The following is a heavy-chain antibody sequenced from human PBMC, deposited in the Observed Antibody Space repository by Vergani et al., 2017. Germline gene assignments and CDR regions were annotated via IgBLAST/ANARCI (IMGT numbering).Heavy chain of an antibody. V-gene: IGHV4-4*09. J-gene: IGHJ4*02. Sequence: QVQLQESGPGLVKPSETLSLTCTVSGGSISSYYWSWIRQPPGKGLEWIGYIYTSGNTNYNPSLKSRCTISVETAKNQFSRKLSPVTAADTAVYYCARRADYWGQGTLVTVSS. CDR2: IYTSGNT. CDR3: ARRADY. CDR1: GGSISSYY.